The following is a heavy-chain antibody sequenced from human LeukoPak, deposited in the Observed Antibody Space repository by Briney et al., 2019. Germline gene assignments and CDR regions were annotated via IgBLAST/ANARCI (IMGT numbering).Heavy chain of an antibody. V-gene: IGHV3-23*01. CDR2: INGSGGST. J-gene: IGHJ4*02. CDR1: GFTLRGFTFSGYG. CDR3: ARDPYSSGWYYYY. D-gene: IGHD6-19*01. Sequence: GGSLRLSCAASGFTLRGFTFSGYGMSWVRQAPGKGLEWVSGINGSGGSTYYAESVKGRFTISRDNAKNSLYLQMNSLRAEDTAVYYCARDPYSSGWYYYYWGQGTLVTVSS.